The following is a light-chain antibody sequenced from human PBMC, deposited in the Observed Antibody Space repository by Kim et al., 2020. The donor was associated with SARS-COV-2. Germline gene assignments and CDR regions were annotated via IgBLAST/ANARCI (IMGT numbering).Light chain of an antibody. CDR2: LNSDGSH. CDR1: SGHSTYA. Sequence: SSTPPCILTSGHSTYAIAWHQQQPEKGPRFLMKLNSDGSHRRGDGIPDRFSGSSSVTERYLTSSSVQAEDEADYYCQTWDTAIRVFGGGTQLTVL. CDR3: QTWDTAIRV. J-gene: IGLJ3*02. V-gene: IGLV4-69*01.